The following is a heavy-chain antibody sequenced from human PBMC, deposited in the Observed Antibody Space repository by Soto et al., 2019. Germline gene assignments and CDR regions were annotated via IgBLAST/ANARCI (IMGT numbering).Heavy chain of an antibody. Sequence: SETLSLTCAVYGGSFSGYYWSWIRQTPGKGLEWIGEINHSGSTNYNPSLKSRVTISVDTSKNQFSLKLSSVTAADTAVYYCARTGRRGWYGDWYWFDPWGQGTLVTVSS. J-gene: IGHJ5*02. V-gene: IGHV4-34*01. D-gene: IGHD6-19*01. CDR3: ARTGRRGWYGDWYWFDP. CDR1: GGSFSGYY. CDR2: INHSGST.